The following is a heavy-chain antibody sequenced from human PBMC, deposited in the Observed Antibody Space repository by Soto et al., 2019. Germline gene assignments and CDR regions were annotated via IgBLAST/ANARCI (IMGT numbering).Heavy chain of an antibody. J-gene: IGHJ4*02. CDR1: GFTFSSYA. Sequence: GSLRLSCAASGFTFSSYAMSWVRQAPGKGLEWVSAISGSGGSTYYADSVKGRFTISRDNSKNQFSLQLNSVTPEDTAVYYCARESTMVRGVINPLDYWGQGTLVTVSS. D-gene: IGHD3-10*01. CDR3: ARESTMVRGVINPLDY. CDR2: ISGSGGST. V-gene: IGHV3-23*01.